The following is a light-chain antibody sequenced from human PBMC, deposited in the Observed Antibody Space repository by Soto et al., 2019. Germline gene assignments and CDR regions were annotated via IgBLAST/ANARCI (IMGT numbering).Light chain of an antibody. CDR1: SSNIGGNY. V-gene: IGLV1-51*01. CDR3: GTWDISLDTVV. CDR2: DNK. Sequence: QSVLTQPPSVSAAPGQKVTISCSGSSSNIGGNYVSWYQVLPQTAPKLLIYDNKKRHSGIPGRFSGSKSGTSATLGITELQIGDEAEYYCGTWDISLDTVVFGGGTKVTV. J-gene: IGLJ2*01.